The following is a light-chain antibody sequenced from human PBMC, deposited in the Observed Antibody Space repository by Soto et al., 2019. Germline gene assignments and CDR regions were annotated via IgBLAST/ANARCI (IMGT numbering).Light chain of an antibody. CDR2: KAT. Sequence: DIQMTQSPSILSASVGDRVTITCRASQRIDTWLAWYQQKPGTAPKLLIYKATTLQSGVPSRFSGSGSGTEFTLTISNLQPDDFATYYCQQYNRFSPRTFGQGTKVDIK. V-gene: IGKV1-5*03. J-gene: IGKJ1*01. CDR1: QRIDTW. CDR3: QQYNRFSPRT.